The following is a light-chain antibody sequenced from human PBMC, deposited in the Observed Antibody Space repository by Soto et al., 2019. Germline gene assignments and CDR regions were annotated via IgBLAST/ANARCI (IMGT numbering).Light chain of an antibody. J-gene: IGLJ1*01. CDR3: SAYTVSRTYV. V-gene: IGLV2-8*01. Sequence: QSALTQPPSASGSPGQSVAISCTGTSSDVGGYSYVSWYQQHPGKAPKLMIYEVNKRPSGVPDRFSGSKSGNTASLTVSGLQGEDEADYYCSAYTVSRTYVFGTGTKVTVL. CDR1: SSDVGGYSY. CDR2: EVN.